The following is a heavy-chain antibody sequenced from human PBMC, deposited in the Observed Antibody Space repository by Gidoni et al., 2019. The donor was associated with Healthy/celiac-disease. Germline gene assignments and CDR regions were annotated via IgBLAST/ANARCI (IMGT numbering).Heavy chain of an antibody. CDR1: GGTFSSYA. V-gene: IGHV1-69*06. D-gene: IGHD4-4*01. J-gene: IGHJ4*02. CDR3: ARGSSPVTPDY. Sequence: VQLVQSGAEVMKSGCSVMVSCKASGGTFSSYAISWVRQAPGQGLEWMGGSIPIFGTANYAQKYQGRVTITADKTTSTAYMELSSRGSEDTAVYYCARGSSPVTPDYWGQGTLVTVSS. CDR2: SIPIFGTA.